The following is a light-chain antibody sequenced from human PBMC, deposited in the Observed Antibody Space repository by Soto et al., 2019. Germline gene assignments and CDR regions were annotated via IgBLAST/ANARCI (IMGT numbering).Light chain of an antibody. CDR3: QHRTNWPRT. J-gene: IGKJ2*01. Sequence: EIVLTQSPATLSLSPGERATLSCRASQTVGTFLAGYQQKPGQAPRLVIYDASKRATGIPAGFSGTGSGTDFALTSSSIEPEDFAVYYCQHRTNWPRTFGQGTKLDIK. V-gene: IGKV3-11*01. CDR1: QTVGTF. CDR2: DAS.